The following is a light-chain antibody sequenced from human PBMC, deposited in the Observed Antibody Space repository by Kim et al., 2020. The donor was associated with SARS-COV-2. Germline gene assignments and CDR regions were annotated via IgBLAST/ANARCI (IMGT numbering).Light chain of an antibody. V-gene: IGKV3-11*01. CDR3: QQRSSWPRT. CDR2: DAT. CDR1: QDVSTF. Sequence: SVSPGGTATPSCGASQDVSTFLAWYQQKPGQAPRLLIYDATTRATGIPARLRGSGSGTDFTLTINSLEPEDSGVSYCQQRSSWPRTFGQGTKLEI. J-gene: IGKJ2*01.